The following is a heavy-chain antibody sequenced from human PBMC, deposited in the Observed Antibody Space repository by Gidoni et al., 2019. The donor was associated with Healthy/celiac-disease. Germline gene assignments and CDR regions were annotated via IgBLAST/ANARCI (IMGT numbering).Heavy chain of an antibody. J-gene: IGHJ4*02. V-gene: IGHV3-30-3*01. CDR3: ARVSASGSSPDY. D-gene: IGHD1-26*01. CDR2: ISYDGSNK. Sequence: VKGLEWVAVISYDGSNKYYADSVKGRFTISRDNSKNTLYLQMNSLRAEDTAVYYCARVSASGSSPDYWGQGTLVTVSS.